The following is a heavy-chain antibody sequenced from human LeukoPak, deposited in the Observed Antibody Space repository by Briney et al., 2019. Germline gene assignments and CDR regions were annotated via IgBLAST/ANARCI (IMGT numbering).Heavy chain of an antibody. CDR3: ARGRYDILTGYLTAFDI. D-gene: IGHD3-9*01. J-gene: IGHJ3*02. CDR1: GYSFTSYW. Sequence: GESLRISCKGSGYSFTSYWIGWVRQMPGKGLEWMGIIYPGDSDTRYSPSFQGQVTISADKSISTAYLQWSSLKASDTAMYYCARGRYDILTGYLTAFDIWGQGTMVTVSS. V-gene: IGHV5-51*01. CDR2: IYPGDSDT.